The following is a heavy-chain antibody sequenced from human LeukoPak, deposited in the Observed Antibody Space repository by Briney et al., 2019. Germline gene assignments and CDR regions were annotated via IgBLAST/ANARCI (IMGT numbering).Heavy chain of an antibody. V-gene: IGHV4-30-4*01. D-gene: IGHD3-9*01. CDR3: ARDGSGFDWLYPYYYYYGMDV. CDR1: GGSISSGDYY. J-gene: IGHJ6*02. CDR2: IYYSGST. Sequence: SETLSLTCTVSGGSISSGDYYWSWIRQPPGKGLEWIGYIYYSGSTYYNQSLKSRVTISVDTSKNQFSLKLSSVTAADTAAYYCARDGSGFDWLYPYYYYYGMDVWGQGTTVTVSS.